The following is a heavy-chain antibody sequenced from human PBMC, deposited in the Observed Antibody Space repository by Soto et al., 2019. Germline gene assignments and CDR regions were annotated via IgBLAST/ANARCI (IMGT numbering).Heavy chain of an antibody. D-gene: IGHD6-13*01. Sequence: QVQLVQSGAEVRKPGASVKVSCKASGYNFISYGISWVRQAPGQGLEWMGWISGYNGNTNYAQKFQGRATTTIDTPTPTAYMELTSLRFDDTAVYYYVTDEVYSNWPSDYWGQGTLVTVSS. CDR2: ISGYNGNT. V-gene: IGHV1-18*01. CDR3: VTDEVYSNWPSDY. J-gene: IGHJ4*02. CDR1: GYNFISYG.